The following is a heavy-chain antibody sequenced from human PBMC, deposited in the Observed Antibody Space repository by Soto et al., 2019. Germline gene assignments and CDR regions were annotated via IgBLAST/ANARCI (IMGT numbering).Heavy chain of an antibody. CDR1: GGSFSGYY. V-gene: IGHV4-34*01. D-gene: IGHD1-26*01. Sequence: QVQLQQWGAGLLKPSETLSLTCAVYGGSFSGYYWSWIRQPPGKGLEWIGEINHSGSTNYNPSLKSSFNLSVGTPKDPFSLKVSSVAAAVTAVFYWAEGPRSLLRYSGSYSLSYWGQGTLVTVSS. CDR3: AEGPRSLLRYSGSYSLSY. J-gene: IGHJ4*02. CDR2: INHSGST.